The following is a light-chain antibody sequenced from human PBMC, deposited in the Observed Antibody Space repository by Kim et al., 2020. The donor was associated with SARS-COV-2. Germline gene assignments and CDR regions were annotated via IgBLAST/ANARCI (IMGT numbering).Light chain of an antibody. V-gene: IGKV3-20*01. CDR1: QSVGSNF. Sequence: EIVLTQSPGTLSLSPGERATLSCRASQSVGSNFLAWYQQKPGQAPRLLIYDASNRATGIPDRFSGSGSGTDFTLTINRLEPEDFAVYHCQQYGSAPRTFGQGTKVDIK. J-gene: IGKJ1*01. CDR3: QQYGSAPRT. CDR2: DAS.